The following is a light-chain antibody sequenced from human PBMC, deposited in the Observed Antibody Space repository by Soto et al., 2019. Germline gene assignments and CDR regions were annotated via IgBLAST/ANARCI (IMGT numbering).Light chain of an antibody. J-gene: IGKJ2*01. CDR1: QSISSH. CDR3: QQSDGTSRT. Sequence: DIQMAQSPSSLSSSLGDRATITCRTSQSISSHLNWYQHKPGKAPTLLIFGASTMQFGVPARFSGSGSGTDFTLTISGLHPEDFATYYCQQSDGTSRTFGQGTRLEVK. V-gene: IGKV1-39*01. CDR2: GAS.